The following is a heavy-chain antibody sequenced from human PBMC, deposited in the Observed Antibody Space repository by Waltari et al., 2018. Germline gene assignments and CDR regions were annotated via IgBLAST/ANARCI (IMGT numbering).Heavy chain of an antibody. V-gene: IGHV3-74*01. CDR1: GFTFSSYW. J-gene: IGHJ3*01. Sequence: EVQLVASGGGLVQPGGSLRVSCTASGFTFSSYWMHWVRQVPGKGLVWVSRINSDGSGTSYADSAKGRFTISRDNAKNTLFLQMNSLRGEDTAVYYCASGNSHAFDLWGQGTMVTVSS. CDR2: INSDGSGT. D-gene: IGHD1-7*01. CDR3: ASGNSHAFDL.